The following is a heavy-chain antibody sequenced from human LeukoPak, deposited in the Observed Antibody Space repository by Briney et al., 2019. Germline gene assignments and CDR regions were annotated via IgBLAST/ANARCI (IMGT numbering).Heavy chain of an antibody. Sequence: GGSLRLSCAASGFTFSSYWMSWVRQAPGEGREWVANIKQDGSEKYYVDSVKGRFTISRDNAKNSLYLQMNSLRAEDTAVYYCARVLIIATEFWDYWGQGTLVTVSS. CDR3: ARVLIIATEFWDY. CDR1: GFTFSSYW. J-gene: IGHJ4*02. V-gene: IGHV3-7*03. CDR2: IKQDGSEK. D-gene: IGHD3-3*01.